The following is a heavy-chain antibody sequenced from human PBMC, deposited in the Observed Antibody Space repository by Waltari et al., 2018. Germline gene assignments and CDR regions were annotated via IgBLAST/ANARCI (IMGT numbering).Heavy chain of an antibody. CDR3: ARHVGGSWGYMDV. D-gene: IGHD3-3*01. J-gene: IGHJ6*02. Sequence: VQLVQSGAELKKPGESMRISCKASGNSFISYGIGWVRQMPGKGLGWMGIIYPGDSDTRYSPSFQGQVIISADKSITTAYLQWSSLKASDTAIYYCARHVGGSWGYMDVWGQGTAVTVSS. CDR2: IYPGDSDT. V-gene: IGHV5-51*01. CDR1: GNSFISYG.